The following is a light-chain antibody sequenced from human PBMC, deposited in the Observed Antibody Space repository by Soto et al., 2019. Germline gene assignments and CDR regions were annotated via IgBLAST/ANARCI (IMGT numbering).Light chain of an antibody. CDR2: EVD. CDR1: SSDVGGSNY. J-gene: IGLJ1*01. Sequence: QSALIQPASVSGSPGQSITISCTGTSSDVGGSNYVSWYQHHPHRAPKLLIYEVDYRPSGVSNRFSGSKSGNTASLTISGLQAEDEAHYYCSSYTSSNTLEVFGFGTKLTVL. V-gene: IGLV2-14*01. CDR3: SSYTSSNTLEV.